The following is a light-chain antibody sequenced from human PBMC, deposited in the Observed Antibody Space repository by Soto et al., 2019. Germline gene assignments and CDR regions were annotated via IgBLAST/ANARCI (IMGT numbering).Light chain of an antibody. CDR2: GAS. CDR1: QNVGSNY. J-gene: IGKJ1*01. Sequence: EIVLTQSPGTLSLSPGERATLSCRASQNVGSNYLAWYQQKPGQAPRIIIFGASGRATGIPDRFSGSGSGTDFTLTISRLEPEDFAVYYCQQYGSLSWTFGQGTKVDNK. CDR3: QQYGSLSWT. V-gene: IGKV3-20*01.